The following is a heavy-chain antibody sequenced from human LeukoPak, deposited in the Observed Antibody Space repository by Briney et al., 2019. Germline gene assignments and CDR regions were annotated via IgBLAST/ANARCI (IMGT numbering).Heavy chain of an antibody. CDR2: ISSSGSTI. D-gene: IGHD3-10*01. CDR1: GFTFSSYE. J-gene: IGHJ4*02. CDR3: ASGDYMGFNY. Sequence: GGSLRLSCAASGFTFSSYEMNWVRQAPGKGLEWVSYISSSGSTIYYADSVKGRFTISRDNAKNSLYLQMNSLRAEDTAVYYCASGDYMGFNYWGQGTLVTVSS. V-gene: IGHV3-48*03.